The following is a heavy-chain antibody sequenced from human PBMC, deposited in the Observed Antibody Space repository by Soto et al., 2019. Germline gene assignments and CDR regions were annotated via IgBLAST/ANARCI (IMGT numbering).Heavy chain of an antibody. CDR3: ARDPVLDGSYHYFDY. CDR1: GFTFSSYA. D-gene: IGHD1-26*01. Sequence: QVQLVESGGGVVQPGRSLRLSCAASGFTFSSYAMHWVRQAPGKGLEWVAVISYDGSNKYYAESVKGRFTISRDNSKNTLYLQMNSLRAEDTAVYYCARDPVLDGSYHYFDYWGQGTPVTVSS. J-gene: IGHJ4*02. CDR2: ISYDGSNK. V-gene: IGHV3-30-3*01.